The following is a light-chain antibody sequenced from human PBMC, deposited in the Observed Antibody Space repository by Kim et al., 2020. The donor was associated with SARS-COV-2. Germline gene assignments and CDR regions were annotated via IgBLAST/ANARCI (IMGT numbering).Light chain of an antibody. CDR1: QSFGDR. V-gene: IGKV1-5*03. CDR3: QQFYNYWT. CDR2: WAS. J-gene: IGKJ1*01. Sequence: SASVGDTVTITCRASQSFGDRLAWYQQKPGEPPKLLIHWASTLESGVSSRFSGSGSGTEFTLTISSLQPDDFATYYCQQFYNYWTFGQGTKVDIK.